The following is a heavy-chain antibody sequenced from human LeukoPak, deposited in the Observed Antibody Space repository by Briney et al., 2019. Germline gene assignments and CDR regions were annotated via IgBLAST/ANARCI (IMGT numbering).Heavy chain of an antibody. CDR1: GVTFSSYA. Sequence: GGSLRLSCAASGVTFSSYAMSWVRQAPGKGLEWVSAISGSGGSTYYADSVKGRFTISRDNSKNTLYLQMNSLRAEDTAVYYCAKDSCSGGSCYDWGQGTLVTVSS. CDR2: ISGSGGST. D-gene: IGHD2-15*01. J-gene: IGHJ4*02. CDR3: AKDSCSGGSCYD. V-gene: IGHV3-23*01.